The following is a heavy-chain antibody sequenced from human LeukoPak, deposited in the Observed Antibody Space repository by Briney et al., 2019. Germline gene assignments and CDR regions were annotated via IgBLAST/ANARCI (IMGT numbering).Heavy chain of an antibody. CDR1: GFTFSSYA. D-gene: IGHD2-2*01. CDR2: INHSGST. Sequence: PGRSLRLSCAASGFTFSSYAMHWVRQPPGKGLEWIGEINHSGSTNYNPSLKSRVTISVDTSKNQFSLKLSSVTAADTAVYYCARTKYCSSTSCYASGGDYFDYWGQGTLVTVSS. V-gene: IGHV4-34*01. J-gene: IGHJ4*02. CDR3: ARTKYCSSTSCYASGGDYFDY.